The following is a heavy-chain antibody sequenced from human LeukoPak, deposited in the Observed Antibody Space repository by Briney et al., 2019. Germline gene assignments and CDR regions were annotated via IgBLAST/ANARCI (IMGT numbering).Heavy chain of an antibody. J-gene: IGHJ4*02. CDR2: VICEGRTT. V-gene: IGHV3-74*01. CDR3: ATGHSYGYDY. D-gene: IGHD5-18*01. Sequence: GGSLRLSCAASGLTLSDFWRHWVRQPPGKGLVWVAFVICEGRTTIYADSVKGRFTISRDNAKNTLYLQMNSLRADDSGVYYCATGHSYGYDYWGQGVLVTVSS. CDR1: GLTLSDFW.